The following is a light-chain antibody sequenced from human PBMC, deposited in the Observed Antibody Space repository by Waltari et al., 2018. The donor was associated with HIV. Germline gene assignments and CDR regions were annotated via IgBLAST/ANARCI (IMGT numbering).Light chain of an antibody. CDR1: SGSVSTSYY. CDR3: VLYMGSGSVL. CDR2: STN. Sequence: QTVVTQEPSFSVSPGGAITLTCALNSGSVSTSYYPSGYQQTPGQAPRNSIYSTNTRSSGVPDRFSGAILGNKAVLTITGAQTEDEGDYYCVLYMGSGSVLFGGGTRLTVL. J-gene: IGLJ2*01. V-gene: IGLV8-61*01.